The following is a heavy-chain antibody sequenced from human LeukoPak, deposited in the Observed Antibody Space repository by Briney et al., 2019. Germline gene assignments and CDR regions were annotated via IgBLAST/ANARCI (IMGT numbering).Heavy chain of an antibody. CDR1: GFTFSSYA. D-gene: IGHD3-10*01. V-gene: IGHV3-23*01. Sequence: PGGSLRLSCAASGFTFSSYAMSWVRQAPGKGLEWVSAISGSGGSTYYADSVKGRFTISRDNSKNTLYLQMNSLRAEDTAVYYCAKSPSYYYGSGSYKYYYYYMDVWGKGTTVTVSS. CDR2: ISGSGGST. CDR3: AKSPSYYYGSGSYKYYYYYMDV. J-gene: IGHJ6*03.